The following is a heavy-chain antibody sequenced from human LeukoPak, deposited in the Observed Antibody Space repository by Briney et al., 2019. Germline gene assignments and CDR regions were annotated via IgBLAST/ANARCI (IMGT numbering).Heavy chain of an antibody. CDR2: IYYSGSP. V-gene: IGHV4-59*01. Sequence: SETLSLTCTVSGGSISSYYWSWIRQPPAKGPEWIGYIYYSGSPNYNPSLKSRVTISVDTSKNQFSLKLSSVTAADTAVYYCARTDRRAAFDYWGQGTLVTVSS. J-gene: IGHJ4*02. CDR3: ARTDRRAAFDY. CDR1: GGSISSYY.